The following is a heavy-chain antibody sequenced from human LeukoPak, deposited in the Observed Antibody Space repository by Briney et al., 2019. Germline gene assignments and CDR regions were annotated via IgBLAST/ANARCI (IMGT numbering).Heavy chain of an antibody. CDR1: GGTFSSYA. CDR2: IIPIFGTA. Sequence: GASVKVSCKASGGTFSSYAISWVRQAPGQGLEWMGGIIPIFGTANYAQKFQGRVTITADKSTSTAYMELSSLRAEDTALYYCAATYYDIWTGYGPSDYWGQGTLVTVSS. V-gene: IGHV1-69*06. D-gene: IGHD3/OR15-3a*01. J-gene: IGHJ4*02. CDR3: AATYYDIWTGYGPSDY.